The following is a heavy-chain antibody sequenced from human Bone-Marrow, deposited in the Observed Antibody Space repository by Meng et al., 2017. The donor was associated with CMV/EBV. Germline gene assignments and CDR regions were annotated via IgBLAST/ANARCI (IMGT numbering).Heavy chain of an antibody. J-gene: IGHJ5*02. D-gene: IGHD3-3*01. Sequence: GSLRLSCAVWVLQWFLLELDPPPPRQGTGVDWGNRRINYNPSLKSRVTKLVDTSKIQFSLKLSSVTAADTAVYYCARGLRPTIFGVVSLDPWGQGTLVTVSS. V-gene: IGHV4-34*01. CDR1: VLQWFL. CDR3: ARGLRPTIFGVVSLDP. CDR2: RRI.